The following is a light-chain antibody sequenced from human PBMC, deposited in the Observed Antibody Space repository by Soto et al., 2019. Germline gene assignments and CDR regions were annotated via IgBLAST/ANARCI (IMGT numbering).Light chain of an antibody. CDR3: QQRSNWPPWT. J-gene: IGKJ1*01. Sequence: EILMTQSPATLSVSPGERATLSCRASQTISSNLAWYQHKPGQAPRLLFYGASNRATGIPARFTGSGSGTEFTLTISSLQSEDFAVYYCQQRSNWPPWTFGQGTKVDIK. CDR1: QTISSN. V-gene: IGKV3-15*01. CDR2: GAS.